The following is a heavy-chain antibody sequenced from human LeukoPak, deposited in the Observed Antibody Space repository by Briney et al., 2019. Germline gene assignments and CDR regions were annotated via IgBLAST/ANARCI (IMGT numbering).Heavy chain of an antibody. D-gene: IGHD3-10*01. CDR3: AKAWFGERSGGGFDY. CDR1: GFTFDDYD. J-gene: IGHJ4*02. V-gene: IGHV3-43*02. Sequence: EGSLRLSCAASGFTFDDYDIHWVRQAPGKGLEWVSLISGDGGSTYYADSVKGRFTISRDNSKNSLYLQMNSLRTEDTALYYCAKAWFGERSGGGFDYWGQGTLVTVSS. CDR2: ISGDGGST.